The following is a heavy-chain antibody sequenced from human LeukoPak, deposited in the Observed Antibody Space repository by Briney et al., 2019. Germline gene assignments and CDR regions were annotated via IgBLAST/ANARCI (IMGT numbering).Heavy chain of an antibody. CDR2: IYSSGIT. CDR1: GYSISSGYY. V-gene: IGHV4-61*01. J-gene: IGHJ4*02. Sequence: SETLSLTCTVSGYSISSGYYWGWIRQPPGKGLEWIGQIYSSGITNYSPSLKSRVTISVDTSKNQFSLKLTSVTAAGTAVYFCARSGGFGSDYWGQGTLVTVSS. CDR3: ARSGGFGSDY. D-gene: IGHD6-25*01.